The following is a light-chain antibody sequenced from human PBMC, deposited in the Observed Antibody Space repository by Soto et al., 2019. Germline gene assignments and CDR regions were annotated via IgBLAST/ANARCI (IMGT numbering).Light chain of an antibody. CDR2: DNN. V-gene: IGLV1-51*01. J-gene: IGLJ3*02. CDR3: GTWDGSLSAWV. CDR1: SSNIGNNF. Sequence: QSVLTQPPSVSAAPGQKVTISCSGSSSNIGNNFVSWYQHLPGTAPKLLIYDNNKRSSGIPDRFSGSKSGTSATLGITGLQTGDEADYYCGTWDGSLSAWVFGGGTKVTVL.